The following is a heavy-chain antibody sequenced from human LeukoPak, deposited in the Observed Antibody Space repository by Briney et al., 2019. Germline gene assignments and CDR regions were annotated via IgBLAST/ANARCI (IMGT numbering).Heavy chain of an antibody. CDR1: GFTFSTYN. CDR2: ISSSSSYI. J-gene: IGHJ3*02. CDR3: AREITYYYDSSASLFFSSRASKKNAFDI. Sequence: KPGGSLRLSCAASGFTFSTYNMNWVRQAPGKGLEWVSSISSSSSYIYYADSVKGRFTISRDNAKNSLYLQMNSLRAEDTAVYYCAREITYYYDSSASLFFSSRASKKNAFDIWGQGTMVTVSS. D-gene: IGHD3-22*01. V-gene: IGHV3-21*01.